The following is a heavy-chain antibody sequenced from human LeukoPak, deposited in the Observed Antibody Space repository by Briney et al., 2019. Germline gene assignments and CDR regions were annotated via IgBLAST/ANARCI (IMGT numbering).Heavy chain of an antibody. CDR2: IYYSGSS. D-gene: IGHD3/OR15-3a*01. J-gene: IGHJ4*02. CDR3: ARQTGSGLFILP. V-gene: IGHV4-38-2*02. Sequence: SETLSLTCTVSGYSISSGYYWGWIRQPPGKGLEWIGSIYYSGSSFDNPALKSRVTISVDTSKNQFSLKLSSVTAADTAVYYCARQTGSGLFILPGGQGTLVTVSS. CDR1: GYSISSGYY.